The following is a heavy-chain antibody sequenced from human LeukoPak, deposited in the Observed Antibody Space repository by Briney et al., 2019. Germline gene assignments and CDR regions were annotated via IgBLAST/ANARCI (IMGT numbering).Heavy chain of an antibody. CDR2: IYYSGST. CDR3: ARRGGYNYGFPFDY. CDR1: GGSISSYY. J-gene: IGHJ4*02. Sequence: SETLSLTCTVSGGSISSYYWSWIRQPPGKGLEWIGYIYYSGSTNYNPSLKSRVTISVDTSKNQFSLKLSSVTAADTAVYYCARRGGYNYGFPFDYWGQGTLVTVSS. D-gene: IGHD3-10*01. V-gene: IGHV4-59*08.